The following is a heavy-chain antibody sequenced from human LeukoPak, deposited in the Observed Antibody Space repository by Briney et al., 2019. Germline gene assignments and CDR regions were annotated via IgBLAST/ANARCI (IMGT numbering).Heavy chain of an antibody. CDR2: IGSSGAAI. Sequence: GGSLRLSCAVSGFPFSIYEKNWVRQAPGKGLEWVSNIGSSGAAIYYADSVRGRFTISRDNAKNSLYLQMNSLRAEDTAVYYCALLAVASDFDYWGQGALVTVSS. CDR3: ALLAVASDFDY. J-gene: IGHJ4*02. V-gene: IGHV3-48*03. CDR1: GFPFSIYE. D-gene: IGHD6-19*01.